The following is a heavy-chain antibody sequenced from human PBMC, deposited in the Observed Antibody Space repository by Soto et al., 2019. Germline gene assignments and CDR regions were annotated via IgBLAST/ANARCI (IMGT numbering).Heavy chain of an antibody. CDR3: VRDYDSSGYNSDY. V-gene: IGHV3-74*01. Sequence: GGSLRLSCAASGFTFSSYLMHWVRQVPGKGLVWVSRINSEGTGTIYADSVKGRFTISRDNAKNTLCLQMNSLRAEDMAVYYCVRDYDSSGYNSDYWGKGTPVTAPQ. CDR2: INSEGTGT. J-gene: IGHJ4*02. D-gene: IGHD3-22*01. CDR1: GFTFSSYL.